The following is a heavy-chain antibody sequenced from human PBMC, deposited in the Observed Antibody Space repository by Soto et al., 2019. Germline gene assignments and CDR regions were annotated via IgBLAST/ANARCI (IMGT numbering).Heavy chain of an antibody. CDR3: ARSIVVVTALDY. Sequence: QVQLVQSGAEEKKPGASVKVSCKASGYTFTSYAMHWGRQAPGQRLEWMGWINAGNGNTKYSQKFQGRVTITRDTSASTAYMELSSLTSEDTAVYYCARSIVVVTALDYWGQGTLVTVSS. D-gene: IGHD2-21*02. CDR2: INAGNGNT. J-gene: IGHJ4*02. V-gene: IGHV1-3*05. CDR1: GYTFTSYA.